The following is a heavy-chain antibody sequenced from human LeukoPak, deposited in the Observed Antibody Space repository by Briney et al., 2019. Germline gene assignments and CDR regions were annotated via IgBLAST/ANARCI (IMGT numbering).Heavy chain of an antibody. Sequence: SVKVSCKASGGTFSSYAISWVRQAPGQGLEWMGGIIPIFGTANYAQKFQGRVTITTDESTSTAYMELSSLRSEDTAVYYCARGYYYDSSGYYHFDYWGQGTLVTVSS. V-gene: IGHV1-69*05. CDR3: ARGYYYDSSGYYHFDY. J-gene: IGHJ4*02. CDR2: IIPIFGTA. CDR1: GGTFSSYA. D-gene: IGHD3-22*01.